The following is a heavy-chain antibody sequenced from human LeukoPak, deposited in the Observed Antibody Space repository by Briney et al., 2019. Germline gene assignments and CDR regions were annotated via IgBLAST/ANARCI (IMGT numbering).Heavy chain of an antibody. J-gene: IGHJ4*02. Sequence: ASVKVSCKASGYTFTSYGISWVRQAPGQGLEWMGWISAYNGNTNYAQKLQGRVTMTTDTSTSTVYMELRSLRSDDTAVYYCARESSGYYYSDYWGQGTLVTVSS. D-gene: IGHD3-22*01. V-gene: IGHV1-18*01. CDR1: GYTFTSYG. CDR2: ISAYNGNT. CDR3: ARESSGYYYSDY.